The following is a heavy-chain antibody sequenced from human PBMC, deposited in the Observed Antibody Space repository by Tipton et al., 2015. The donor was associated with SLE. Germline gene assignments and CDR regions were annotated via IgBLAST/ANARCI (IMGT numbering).Heavy chain of an antibody. D-gene: IGHD4-23*01. CDR3: ARDGGNFYFDY. CDR1: TFTFTSYW. Sequence: SLRLSCAASTFTFTSYWLSWVRQAPGMGLEWVAKISQDGSQTFYVDSVKGRFTISRDNANNSLFLQMNSLRAEDTAVYYCARDGGNFYFDYWGQGTLLTVSS. J-gene: IGHJ4*02. V-gene: IGHV3-7*01. CDR2: ISQDGSQT.